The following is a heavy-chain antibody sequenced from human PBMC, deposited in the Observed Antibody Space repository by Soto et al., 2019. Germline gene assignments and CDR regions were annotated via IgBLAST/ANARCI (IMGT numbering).Heavy chain of an antibody. Sequence: QVQLQESGPGLVKPSETLSLTCTVSGGSISSYYWSWIRQPPGKGLEWIGYIYYSGSTNYNPSLNSRVTISVDTSKNQFSLKLSSVTAADTAVYYCARGATTMVRGVNWFDPWGQGTLVTVSS. CDR3: ARGATTMVRGVNWFDP. CDR2: IYYSGST. CDR1: GGSISSYY. D-gene: IGHD3-10*01. J-gene: IGHJ5*02. V-gene: IGHV4-59*01.